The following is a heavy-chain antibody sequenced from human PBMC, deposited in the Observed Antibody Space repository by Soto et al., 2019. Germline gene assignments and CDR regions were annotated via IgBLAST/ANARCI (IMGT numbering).Heavy chain of an antibody. CDR1: GYTFGHFY. J-gene: IGHJ4*02. CDR3: ARDEGAYDILTGYYKAHLFDQ. V-gene: IGHV1-18*01. CDR2: ISPHNRNT. Sequence: QVQLVQSGAEVKRPGDSVKVSCQASGYTFGHFYITWVRQAPGQGLEWMGAISPHNRNTNYAEKFRGRVTMTTHTPTPTAYMELRSLRSDDTAVYYCARDEGAYDILTGYYKAHLFDQWGQGALVTVSS. D-gene: IGHD3-9*01.